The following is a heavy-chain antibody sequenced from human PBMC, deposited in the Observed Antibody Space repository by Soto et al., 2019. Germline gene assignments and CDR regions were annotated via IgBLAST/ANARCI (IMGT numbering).Heavy chain of an antibody. CDR3: APPPPASVY. D-gene: IGHD2-2*01. J-gene: IGHJ4*02. CDR1: GLTFSGYP. Sequence: EVQLLESGGALVRPGGSLGLPVAASGLTFSGYPMSWARKAPGKGLEWVSAIGGSGGSPYYADPVKGRFTISRDNSKNPLYLQMNSLRAEDTAVYYCAPPPPASVYWGQGTLVTVSS. V-gene: IGHV3-23*01. CDR2: IGGSGGSP.